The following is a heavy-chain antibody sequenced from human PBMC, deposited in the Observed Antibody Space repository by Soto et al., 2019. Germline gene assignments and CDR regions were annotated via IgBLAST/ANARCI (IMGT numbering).Heavy chain of an antibody. D-gene: IGHD2-15*01. V-gene: IGHV1-69*12. J-gene: IGHJ6*02. CDR3: ARDPTYSYNGMVVPAKYGMDV. CDR1: GGAFSSYA. Sequence: QLQLVQSGAEVTKPGSSVKVSCKVSGGAFSSYAFSWVRQAPGQGLEWMGGIIPIFGRANYAQKFQGRVAITADESTSTGYMELSSLRPEDTTVYYCARDPTYSYNGMVVPAKYGMDVWGQGTTVNVSS. CDR2: IIPIFGRA.